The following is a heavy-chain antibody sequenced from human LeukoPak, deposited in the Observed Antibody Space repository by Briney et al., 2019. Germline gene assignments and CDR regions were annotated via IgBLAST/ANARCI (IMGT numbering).Heavy chain of an antibody. CDR3: ARVFSVAARHGDYFDY. Sequence: TGGSLRLSCAASGFNLRNYGMHWVRQATGKGLEGVAVIWYDGSDIYYADSVKGRFTISRDNSKNTLYLQMNSLRAEDTAVYYCARVFSVAARHGDYFDYWGQGTLVTVSS. D-gene: IGHD6-6*01. J-gene: IGHJ4*02. V-gene: IGHV3-33*01. CDR1: GFNLRNYG. CDR2: IWYDGSDI.